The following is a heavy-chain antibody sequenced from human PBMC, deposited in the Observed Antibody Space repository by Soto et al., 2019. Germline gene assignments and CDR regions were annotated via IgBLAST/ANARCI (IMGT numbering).Heavy chain of an antibody. Sequence: QVQLQESGPGLVKPSQTLSLTCTVSGGSISSGDYYWSWIRQPPGKGLEWIGYIYYSGCTYYNPSLKSRVTISVDTSKNQFSLKLSSVTAADTAVYYCARGTGVPATAYGGDWFDPWGQGTLVTVSS. CDR2: IYYSGCT. J-gene: IGHJ5*02. CDR3: ARGTGVPATAYGGDWFDP. CDR1: GGSISSGDYY. V-gene: IGHV4-30-4*01. D-gene: IGHD2-2*01.